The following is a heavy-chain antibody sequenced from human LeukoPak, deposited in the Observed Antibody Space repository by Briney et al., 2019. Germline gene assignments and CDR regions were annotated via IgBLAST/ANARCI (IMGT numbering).Heavy chain of an antibody. CDR1: GGTFSSYA. CDR2: IIPILGIA. D-gene: IGHD1-26*01. Sequence: ASVKVSCKASGGTFSSYAISWVRQAPGQGLEWMGRIIPILGIANYAQEFQGRVTITADKSTSTAYMELSSLRSEDTAVYYCARAKGSYYPYWGQGTLVTVSS. J-gene: IGHJ4*02. CDR3: ARAKGSYYPY. V-gene: IGHV1-69*04.